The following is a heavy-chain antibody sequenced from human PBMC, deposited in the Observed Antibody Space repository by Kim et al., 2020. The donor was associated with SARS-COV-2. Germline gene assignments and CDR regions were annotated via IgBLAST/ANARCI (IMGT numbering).Heavy chain of an antibody. CDR3: ARLTETYCSSTSCYDTSSYGMNV. J-gene: IGHJ6*02. V-gene: IGHV4-39*01. CDR1: GGSISSSSYY. CDR2: IYYSGST. Sequence: SETLSLTCTVSGGSISSSSYYWGWIRQPPGKGLEWIGSIYYSGSTYYNPSLKSRVTISVDTSKNQFSLKLSSVTAADTAVYYCARLTETYCSSTSCYDTSSYGMNVWGQGPTVTVSS. D-gene: IGHD2-2*01.